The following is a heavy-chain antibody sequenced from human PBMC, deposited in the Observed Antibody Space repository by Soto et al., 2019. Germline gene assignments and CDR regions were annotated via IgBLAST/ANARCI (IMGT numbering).Heavy chain of an antibody. J-gene: IGHJ3*02. CDR1: GGSISSYY. V-gene: IGHV4-59*01. D-gene: IGHD2-15*01. CDR2: IYYSGST. CDR3: ARDSSDYCSGGSCYGDIRSFDI. Sequence: SSETLSLSCTVSGGSISSYYWSWIRQPPGKGLEWIGYIYYSGSTNYNPSLKSRVTISVDTSKNQFSLKLSSVTAADTAVYYCARDSSDYCSGGSCYGDIRSFDIWGQGTMVTVSS.